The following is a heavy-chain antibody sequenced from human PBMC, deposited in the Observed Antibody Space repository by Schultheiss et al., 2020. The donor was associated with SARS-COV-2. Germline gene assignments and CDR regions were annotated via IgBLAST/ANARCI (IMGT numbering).Heavy chain of an antibody. CDR2: IYYSGST. J-gene: IGHJ4*02. V-gene: IGHV4-61*01. CDR3: ARDRGLSYYDSSGYPFDY. CDR1: GYSISSSSYY. D-gene: IGHD3-22*01. Sequence: SETLSLTCAVSGYSISSSSYYWSWIRQPPGKGLEWIGYIYYSGSTNYNPSLKSRVTISVDTSKNQFSLKLSSVTAADTAVYYCARDRGLSYYDSSGYPFDYWGQGTLVTVSS.